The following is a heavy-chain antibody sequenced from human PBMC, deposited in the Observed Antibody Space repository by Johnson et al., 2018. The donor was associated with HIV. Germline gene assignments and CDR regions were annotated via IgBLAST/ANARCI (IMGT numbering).Heavy chain of an antibody. J-gene: IGHJ3*02. CDR3: AKDRRDGYNYGGGAFDI. V-gene: IGHV3-30*04. CDR2: ISYDGSNK. D-gene: IGHD5-24*01. Sequence: VQLVESGGGVVQPGRSLRLSCAASGFTFSSYAMHWVRQAPGKGLEWVAVISYDGSNKYYADSVKGRFTISRDNSKNTLYLQMNSLRAEDTAVYYCAKDRRDGYNYGGGAFDIWGQGTMVTVSS. CDR1: GFTFSSYA.